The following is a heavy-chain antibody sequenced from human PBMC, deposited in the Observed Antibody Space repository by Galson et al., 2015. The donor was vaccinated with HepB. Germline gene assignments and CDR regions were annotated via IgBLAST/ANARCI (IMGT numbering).Heavy chain of an antibody. CDR1: GYTLTELS. CDR3: ATVPYEQLLVHSGMDV. Sequence: SVKVSCKVSGYTLTELSMHWVRQAPGQGLEWMGGFDPEDGETIYAQKFQGRVTMTEDTSTDTAYMELSSLRSEDTAVYYCATVPYEQLLVHSGMDVWGQGTTVTVSS. D-gene: IGHD6-13*01. CDR2: FDPEDGET. J-gene: IGHJ6*02. V-gene: IGHV1-24*01.